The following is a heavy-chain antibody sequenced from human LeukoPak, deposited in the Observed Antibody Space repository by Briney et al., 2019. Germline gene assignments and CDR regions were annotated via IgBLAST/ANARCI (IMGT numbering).Heavy chain of an antibody. CDR1: GGSISSSSYY. J-gene: IGHJ4*02. CDR2: IYYNGNT. D-gene: IGHD6-6*01. CDR3: ASSEYSSSSVDY. Sequence: SETLSLTCTVSGGSISSSSYYWGWIRQPPGKGLEWIGNIYYNGNTYYNPSLKSRVTISVDTSKNQFSLKLSSVTAADTAVYYCASSEYSSSSVDYWGQGTLVTVSS. V-gene: IGHV4-39*07.